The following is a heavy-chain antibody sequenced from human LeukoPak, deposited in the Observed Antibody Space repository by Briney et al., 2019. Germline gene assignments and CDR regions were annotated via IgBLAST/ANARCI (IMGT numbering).Heavy chain of an antibody. Sequence: PSETLSLTCTVSGGSISSYYWSWIRQPPGKGLEWIGYIYYSGSTNYNPSLKSRVTISVDMSKNQFSLKLSSVTAADTAVYYCARLGRDYDILTGYYHPPLWGQGTLVTVSS. J-gene: IGHJ4*02. V-gene: IGHV4-59*08. CDR2: IYYSGST. CDR1: GGSISSYY. D-gene: IGHD3-9*01. CDR3: ARLGRDYDILTGYYHPPL.